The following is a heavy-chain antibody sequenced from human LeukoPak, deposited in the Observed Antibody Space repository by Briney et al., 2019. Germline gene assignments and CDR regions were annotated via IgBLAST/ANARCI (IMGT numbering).Heavy chain of an antibody. CDR3: ARSPHIWFSERGWFDP. CDR2: INHSGST. CDR1: GGSFSGYY. D-gene: IGHD3-10*01. Sequence: PSETLSLTCAGYGGSFSGYYWSWIRQPPGKGLEWIGEINHSGSTNYNPSLRSRVTMTVDTSKSQFSLKLSSVTAADTAVYFCARSPHIWFSERGWFDPWGQGTLVTVSS. J-gene: IGHJ5*02. V-gene: IGHV4-34*01.